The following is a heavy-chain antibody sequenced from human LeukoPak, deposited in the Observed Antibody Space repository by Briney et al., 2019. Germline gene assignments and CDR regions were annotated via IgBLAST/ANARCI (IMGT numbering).Heavy chain of an antibody. CDR1: DYSISDGYY. D-gene: IGHD3-22*01. CDR3: ARDRGMDDFDSSVGWFDS. Sequence: PSETLSLTCTVSDYSISDGYYWGWIRQPPGKGLEWIASIYHTGNSEYNPSLRSRITFSVDTSKNQFTLKLTSVTAADTAVYFCARDRGMDDFDSSVGWFDSWGQGTLVTVSS. J-gene: IGHJ5*01. V-gene: IGHV4-38-2*02. CDR2: IYHTGNS.